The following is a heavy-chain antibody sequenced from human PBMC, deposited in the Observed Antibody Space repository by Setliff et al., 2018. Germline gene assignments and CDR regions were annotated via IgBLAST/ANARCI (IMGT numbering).Heavy chain of an antibody. CDR2: IDHSGST. V-gene: IGHV4-34*01. J-gene: IGHJ3*01. D-gene: IGHD3-16*01. CDR3: ARMAVRVASRPSSPLEESFGGVRDSDAFDV. Sequence: SETLSLTCAVYGESFSGYFWSWIRQPPGKGLEWIGDIDHSGSTNYNPSLKSRVTISLDTSKNQFSLRLSSLTAADTAVYYCARMAVRVASRPSSPLEESFGGVRDSDAFDVWGQGTMVTVSS. CDR1: GESFSGYF.